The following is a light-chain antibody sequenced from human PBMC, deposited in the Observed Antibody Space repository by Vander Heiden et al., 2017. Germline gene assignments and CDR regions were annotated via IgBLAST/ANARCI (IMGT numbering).Light chain of an antibody. CDR3: QQRNSVPLT. CDR1: QSISTS. V-gene: IGKV1-39*01. CDR2: GAS. Sequence: DIQMPHSPSSLSASIGDRITITCRASQSISTSLNWYQQKTGKAPKLLIHGASSLQGGVPSRFGGSGSGTDFTFTISSLQPEDFATYYCQQRNSVPLTFGGGTKVGI. J-gene: IGKJ4*01.